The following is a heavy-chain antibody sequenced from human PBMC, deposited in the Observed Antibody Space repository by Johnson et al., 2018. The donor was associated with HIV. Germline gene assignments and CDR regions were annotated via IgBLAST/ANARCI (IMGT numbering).Heavy chain of an antibody. CDR1: GFTFDDYA. CDR2: ISWNSGSI. Sequence: VQLVESGGGVVQPGRSLRLSCAASGFTFDDYAMHWVRQAPGKGLEWVSGISWNSGSIGYADSVKGRFTISSDNAKNSLYLQMNSLRAEDTALYYCAREEARLRAFEIWGQGTMVTVSS. J-gene: IGHJ3*02. V-gene: IGHV3-9*01. CDR3: AREEARLRAFEI.